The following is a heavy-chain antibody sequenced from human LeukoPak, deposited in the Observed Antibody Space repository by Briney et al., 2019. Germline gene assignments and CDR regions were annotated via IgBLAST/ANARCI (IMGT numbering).Heavy chain of an antibody. CDR1: GYTFTSYD. CDR2: IIPVFGTA. V-gene: IGHV1-69*05. Sequence: GASVKVSCKTSGYTFTSYDIIWVRQAPGQGLEWMGGIIPVFGTANYAQRFQGRVTISTDESTSTAYMELTSLRSEDTAVYYCARGYCSSTSCFLDYWGQGTLVTVSS. CDR3: ARGYCSSTSCFLDY. J-gene: IGHJ4*02. D-gene: IGHD2-2*01.